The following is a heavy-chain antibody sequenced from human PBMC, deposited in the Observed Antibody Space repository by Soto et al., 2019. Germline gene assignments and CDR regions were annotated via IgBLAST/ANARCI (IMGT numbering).Heavy chain of an antibody. CDR1: GYSFTSYW. D-gene: IGHD1-1*01. V-gene: IGHV5-51*01. CDR2: IYPGDSDT. Sequence: PGESLKISCKGSGYSFTSYWIGWVRQMPGKGLEWMGIIYPGDSDTRYSPSFQGQVAISADKSISTAYLQWSSLKASDTAMYYCARHKQLEPGVEWFDPWGQGTLVTAPQ. CDR3: ARHKQLEPGVEWFDP. J-gene: IGHJ5*02.